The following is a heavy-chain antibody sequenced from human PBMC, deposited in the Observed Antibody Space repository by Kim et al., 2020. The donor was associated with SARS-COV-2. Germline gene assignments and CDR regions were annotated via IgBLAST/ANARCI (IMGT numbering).Heavy chain of an antibody. Sequence: SETLSLTCTVSGGSISSSSYYWGWIRQPPGKGLEWIGSIYYSGSTYYNPSLKSRVTISVDTSKNQFSLKLSSVTAADTAVYYCARPDGTAAAGSHSTYGMDVWGQGTTVTVSS. V-gene: IGHV4-39*01. J-gene: IGHJ6*02. CDR1: GGSISSSSYY. CDR3: ARPDGTAAAGSHSTYGMDV. D-gene: IGHD6-13*01. CDR2: IYYSGST.